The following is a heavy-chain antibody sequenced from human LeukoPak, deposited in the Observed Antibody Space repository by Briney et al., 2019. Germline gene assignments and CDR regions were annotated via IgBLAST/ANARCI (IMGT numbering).Heavy chain of an antibody. CDR2: ISGSGGST. Sequence: PGGSLRLSCAASGFTLSSYAMSWVRQAPGKGLEWVSAISGSGGSTYYADSVKGRFTISRDNSKNTLYLQMNSLRAEDTAVYYCAKDKVVAGYQPYYFDYWGQGTLVTVSS. CDR3: AKDKVVAGYQPYYFDY. CDR1: GFTLSSYA. D-gene: IGHD6-19*01. V-gene: IGHV3-23*01. J-gene: IGHJ4*02.